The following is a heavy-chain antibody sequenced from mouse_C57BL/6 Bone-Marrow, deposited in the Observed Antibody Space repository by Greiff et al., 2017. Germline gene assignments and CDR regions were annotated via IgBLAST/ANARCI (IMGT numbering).Heavy chain of an antibody. J-gene: IGHJ3*01. V-gene: IGHV5-6*01. CDR3: ARPHDGYYAWFAY. D-gene: IGHD2-3*01. CDR2: ISSGGSYT. CDR1: GFSLTSYG. Sequence: VQLKESGPGLVAPSQSLSITCTVSGFSLTSYGVSWVRQPPGKGLEWVATISSGGSYTYYPDSVKGRFTISRDNAKNTLYLQMSSLKSEDTAMYYCARPHDGYYAWFAYWGQGTLVTVSA.